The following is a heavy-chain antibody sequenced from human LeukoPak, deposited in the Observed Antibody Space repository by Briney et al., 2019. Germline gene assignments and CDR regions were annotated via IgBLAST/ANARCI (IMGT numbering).Heavy chain of an antibody. CDR3: ARGVSYQVVVTATDFDY. Sequence: PGGSLRLSCEASGFTFSSYYMNWVRQAPGRGLEWVSSIGSSSIHIYYADSVKGRFTISRDNAKNSLYLQMNSLRAEDTAVYYCARGVSYQVVVTATDFDYWGQGTLVTVSS. D-gene: IGHD2-21*02. V-gene: IGHV3-21*01. CDR2: IGSSSIHI. CDR1: GFTFSSYY. J-gene: IGHJ4*02.